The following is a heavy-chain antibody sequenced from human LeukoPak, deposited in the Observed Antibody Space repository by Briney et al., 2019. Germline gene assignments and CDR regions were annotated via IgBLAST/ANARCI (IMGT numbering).Heavy chain of an antibody. V-gene: IGHV3-7*01. CDR3: ARDAEVGTLFGVLSRYNWFDP. CDR2: ITQDGSEK. D-gene: IGHD3-3*01. Sequence: GGSLRLSRAASGFRFSYLWMSWVRQAPGKGLEWVANITQDGSEKYYVDSVKGRFTISRDNAKKSLYLQMNSLRAEDTAVYYCARDAEVGTLFGVLSRYNWFDPWGQGALVTVSS. CDR1: GFRFSYLW. J-gene: IGHJ5*02.